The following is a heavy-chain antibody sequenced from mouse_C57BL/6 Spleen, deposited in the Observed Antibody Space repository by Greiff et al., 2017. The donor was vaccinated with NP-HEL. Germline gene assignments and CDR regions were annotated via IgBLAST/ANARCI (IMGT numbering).Heavy chain of an antibody. CDR1: GYTFTDYE. Sequence: VKLVESGAELVRPGASVTLSCKASGYTFTDYEMHWVKQTPLPGLEWIGAIDPETGGTAYNQKFKGKAILTADKSSSTAYMELRSLTSEDSAVYYCTRRDGNSLYAMDYWGQGTSVTVSS. V-gene: IGHV1-15*01. D-gene: IGHD2-1*01. CDR2: IDPETGGT. CDR3: TRRDGNSLYAMDY. J-gene: IGHJ4*01.